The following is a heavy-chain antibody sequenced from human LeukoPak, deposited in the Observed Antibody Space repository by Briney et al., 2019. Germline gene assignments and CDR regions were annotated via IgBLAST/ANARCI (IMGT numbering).Heavy chain of an antibody. D-gene: IGHD6-13*01. CDR3: ARDQSGGSSSWYRWFDP. Sequence: PSETLSLTCTVSGGSISSGDYYWSWIRQPPGKGLEWIGYIYYSGSTYYNPSLKSRVTISVDTSKNQFSLKLSSVTAADTAVYYCARDQSGGSSSWYRWFDPWGQGTLVTVSS. V-gene: IGHV4-30-4*01. CDR2: IYYSGST. CDR1: GGSISSGDYY. J-gene: IGHJ5*02.